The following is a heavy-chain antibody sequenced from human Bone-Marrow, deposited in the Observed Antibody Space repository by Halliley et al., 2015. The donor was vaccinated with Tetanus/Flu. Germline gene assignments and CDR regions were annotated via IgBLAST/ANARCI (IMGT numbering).Heavy chain of an antibody. CDR3: TPSTYRDDNLYRHGLDV. Sequence: SLRLSCATSGFTFNNAWMSWVRQAPGKGLEWVGRILTESDGGTAEYAAPVKGRFTFSRDDSKSTLYLQMNSLRTEDTAVYYCTPSTYRDDNLYRHGLDVWGQGTTVTVSS. J-gene: IGHJ6*02. CDR2: ILTESDGGTA. D-gene: IGHD2-8*01. V-gene: IGHV3-15*01. CDR1: GFTFNNAW.